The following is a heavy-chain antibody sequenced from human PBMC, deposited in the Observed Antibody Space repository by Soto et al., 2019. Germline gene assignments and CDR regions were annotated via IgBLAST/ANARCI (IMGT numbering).Heavy chain of an antibody. CDR2: IYYSGST. J-gene: IGHJ5*02. CDR3: ARHPSDFWFDP. V-gene: IGHV4-39*01. D-gene: IGHD2-21*02. Sequence: PSETLSVTCSVSGGSIISSSYFWVWIRQPPGKGLEWIGSIYYSGSTYYNPSLKSRVTVSVDTSKNQFSLKLSSVTAADTAVYYCARHPSDFWFDPWGQGTLVTVSS. CDR1: GGSIISSSYF.